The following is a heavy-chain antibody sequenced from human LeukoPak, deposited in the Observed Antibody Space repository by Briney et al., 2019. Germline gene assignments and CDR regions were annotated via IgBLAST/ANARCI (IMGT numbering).Heavy chain of an antibody. CDR2: ISSSSSYT. CDR1: GFTFSDYY. CDR3: AKDRGYYYYGMDV. J-gene: IGHJ6*02. Sequence: PGGSLRLSCAASGFTFSDYYMSWIRQAPGKGLEWVSYISSSSSYTNYADSVKGRFTISRGNSKNTLYLQVNSLRAEDTAVYSCAKDRGYYYYGMDVWGQGTTVTVSS. V-gene: IGHV3-11*06. D-gene: IGHD2-15*01.